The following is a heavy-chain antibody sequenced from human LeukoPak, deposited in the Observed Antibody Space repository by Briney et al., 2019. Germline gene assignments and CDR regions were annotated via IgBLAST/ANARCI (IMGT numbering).Heavy chain of an antibody. J-gene: IGHJ5*02. V-gene: IGHV4-39*07. CDR3: ARGTTGTPRAYNWFDP. CDR2: IYYSGST. CDR1: GGSVSSSDHY. Sequence: KPSETLSLTCSVSGGSVSSSDHYWGWIRQARGKGLEWIGNIYYSGSTYYNPSLMTRVSISVDTSKNQFSLKLSSVTAADTAMYYCARGTTGTPRAYNWFDPWGQGTLVIVSS. D-gene: IGHD1-1*01.